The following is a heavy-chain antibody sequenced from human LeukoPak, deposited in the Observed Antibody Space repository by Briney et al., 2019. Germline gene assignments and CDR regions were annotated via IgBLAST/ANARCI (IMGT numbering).Heavy chain of an antibody. CDR2: IIPIFGTA. J-gene: IGHJ4*02. V-gene: IGHV1-69*05. D-gene: IGHD4-23*01. CDR1: GGTFSSYA. CDR3: SMTTVVTDSFDY. Sequence: SVKVSCKASGGTFSSYAISCVREAPGQGLEWMGGIIPIFGTANYAQKFQGRVTITTDESTSTAYMELSSLRSEDTAVYYCSMTTVVTDSFDYWGQGTLVTVSS.